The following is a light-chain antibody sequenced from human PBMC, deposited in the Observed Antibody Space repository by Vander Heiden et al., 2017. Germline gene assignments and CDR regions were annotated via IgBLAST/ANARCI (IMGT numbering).Light chain of an antibody. CDR1: NPNFGNNF. CDR3: AAWDSSLSVWV. CDR2: KNN. Sequence: QSMLTQPPSLSAAPGQQVTLSCSGDNPNFGNNFVSWYQQLPGEAPKLLISKNNQRPSGIPDRFSGSKSGTSATLGITGLQSGDEADYYCAAWDSSLSVWVFGGGTRVTVL. J-gene: IGLJ3*02. V-gene: IGLV1-51*02.